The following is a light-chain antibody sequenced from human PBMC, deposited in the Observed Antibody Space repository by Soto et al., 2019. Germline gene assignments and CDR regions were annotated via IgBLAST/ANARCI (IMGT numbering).Light chain of an antibody. J-gene: IGLJ1*01. CDR2: VNS. V-gene: IGLV2-14*01. Sequence: QSALTQPASVSGSPGQSNTISCTGTSSDVGDYKYVSWYQQHPDKAPKLIIFVNSNRPSGISNRFSASKSGNTASLTISGLQAEDEADYYCSSYTSSDTPYVFGTGTKLTVL. CDR1: SSDVGDYKY. CDR3: SSYTSSDTPYV.